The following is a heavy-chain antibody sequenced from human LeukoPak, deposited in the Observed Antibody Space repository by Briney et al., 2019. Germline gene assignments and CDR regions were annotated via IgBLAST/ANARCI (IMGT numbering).Heavy chain of an antibody. Sequence: SETLSLTCTVSGGSISSYYWSWLRQPPGRGLEWIGYIYYSGSTNYNPSLKSRVTISVDTSKNQFSLKLSSVTAADTAVYYCARGKDPTIFGVVTLFDYWGQGTLVTVSS. CDR1: GGSISSYY. V-gene: IGHV4-59*01. D-gene: IGHD3-3*01. J-gene: IGHJ4*02. CDR2: IYYSGST. CDR3: ARGKDPTIFGVVTLFDY.